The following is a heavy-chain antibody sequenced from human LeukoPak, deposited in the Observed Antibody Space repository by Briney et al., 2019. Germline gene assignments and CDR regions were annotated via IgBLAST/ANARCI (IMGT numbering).Heavy chain of an antibody. CDR3: AGPPKGSYGDYLGAFDI. J-gene: IGHJ3*02. CDR1: RFIFSNYA. D-gene: IGHD4-17*01. V-gene: IGHV3-33*08. CDR2: IWYDGSNK. Sequence: GGSLRLSCAASRFIFSNYAMHWVRQAPGKGLEWVAVIWYDGSNKYYADSVKGRFTISRDNSKNTLYLQMNSLRAEDTAVYYCAGPPKGSYGDYLGAFDIWGQGTMVTVSS.